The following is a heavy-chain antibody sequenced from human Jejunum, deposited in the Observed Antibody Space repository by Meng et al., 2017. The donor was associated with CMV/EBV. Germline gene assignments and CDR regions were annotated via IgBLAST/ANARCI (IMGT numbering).Heavy chain of an antibody. CDR3: AKGGPMVGATIEY. D-gene: IGHD1-26*01. Sequence: CAASGFTFSSDGMHWVRQAPDKGLEWVAFIRYDGRSTNYSDSVRGRFTVSRDNSKNILYLYMNSLAAEDTAVYYCAKGGPMVGATIEYWGRGTLVTVSS. CDR2: IRYDGRST. V-gene: IGHV3-30*02. CDR1: GFTFSSDG. J-gene: IGHJ4*02.